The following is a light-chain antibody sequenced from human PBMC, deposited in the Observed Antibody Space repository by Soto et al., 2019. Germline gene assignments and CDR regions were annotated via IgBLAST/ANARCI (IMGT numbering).Light chain of an antibody. Sequence: EIVMTQSPATLSVSPGERATLSCRASQSVSNNLAWYQQKPGQAPRLLIFGASTRATGIPARFSGSGSGTEFTLTISSLQSEDFAVYYCQQYNTRSSLAVGGGTKVETK. CDR2: GAS. V-gene: IGKV3-15*01. CDR1: QSVSNN. J-gene: IGKJ4*01. CDR3: QQYNTRSSLA.